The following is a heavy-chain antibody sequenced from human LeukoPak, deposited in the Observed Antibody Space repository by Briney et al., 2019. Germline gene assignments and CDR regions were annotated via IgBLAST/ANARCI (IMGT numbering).Heavy chain of an antibody. Sequence: ASVKVSCKASGYTFNSHPMHWVRQAPGQRLEWMGWINADNGNTRYSQKLQGGVTITRDTSTSTAYMELSSLRSEDTAVYYCAGPIHYDFGMDVWGKGTTVTVSS. CDR2: INADNGNT. J-gene: IGHJ6*03. V-gene: IGHV1-3*01. D-gene: IGHD3-3*01. CDR1: GYTFNSHP. CDR3: AGPIHYDFGMDV.